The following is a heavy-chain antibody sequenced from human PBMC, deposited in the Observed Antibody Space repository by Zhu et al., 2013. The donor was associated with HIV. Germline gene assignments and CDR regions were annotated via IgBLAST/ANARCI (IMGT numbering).Heavy chain of an antibody. CDR3: ARPRTGSIANHFDL. D-gene: IGHD3-9*01. Sequence: QVQLVQSGAEVRNPGASLKVSCRASGYTFTSFYLHWVRQAPGQGLEWMGEINPNTGGTTYAQQFRDRVSMTADTSTNTVSLDLSRLTVDDTAVYYCARPRTGSIANHFDLWGRGTLVTVSS. CDR2: INPNTGGT. CDR1: GYTFTSFY. V-gene: IGHV1-46*01. J-gene: IGHJ2*01.